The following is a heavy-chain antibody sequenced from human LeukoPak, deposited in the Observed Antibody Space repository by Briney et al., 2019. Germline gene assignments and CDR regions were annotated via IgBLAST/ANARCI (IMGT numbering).Heavy chain of an antibody. CDR1: GGSISSGSYY. D-gene: IGHD6-19*01. V-gene: IGHV4-61*02. CDR2: IYTSGST. Sequence: SETLSLTCTVSGGSISSGSYYWSWIRQPAGKGLEWIGRIYTSGSTNYNPSLKSRVTMSVDTSKNQFSLKLSSVTAADTAVYYCARDYGIAVTNPFDYWGQGTLVTVSS. J-gene: IGHJ4*02. CDR3: ARDYGIAVTNPFDY.